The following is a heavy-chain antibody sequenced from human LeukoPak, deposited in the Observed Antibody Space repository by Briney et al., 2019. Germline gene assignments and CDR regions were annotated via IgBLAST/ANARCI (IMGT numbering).Heavy chain of an antibody. CDR1: GGSISSSSYY. D-gene: IGHD6-19*01. CDR3: ARDRKGAVAALPSFDY. CDR2: IYYSGST. V-gene: IGHV4-39*07. Sequence: SETLSLTCTVSGGSISSSSYYWGWIRQPPGKGLEWIGSIYYSGSTYYNPSLKSRVTISVDTSKNQFSLKLSSVTAADTAVYYCARDRKGAVAALPSFDYWGQGTLVTVSS. J-gene: IGHJ4*02.